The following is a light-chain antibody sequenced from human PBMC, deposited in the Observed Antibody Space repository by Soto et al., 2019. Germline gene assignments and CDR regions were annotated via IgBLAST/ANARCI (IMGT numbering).Light chain of an antibody. J-gene: IGKJ2*01. CDR2: GAS. CDR3: QKFGSSIPHT. Sequence: EIVMTQSPGTLSLSPGERATISCRASQVIGSRYLAWYHQKSGQAPRLLIYGASSRATGIPDRFSGSGSGTDFTLTISRLEPEDFGVYYCQKFGSSIPHTFGQGTKLEIK. V-gene: IGKV3-20*01. CDR1: QVIGSRY.